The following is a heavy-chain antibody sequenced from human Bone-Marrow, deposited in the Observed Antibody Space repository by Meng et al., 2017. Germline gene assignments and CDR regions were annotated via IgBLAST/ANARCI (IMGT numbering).Heavy chain of an antibody. Sequence: SETLSLTCTVSGGSISSYYWSWIRQPPGKGLEWIGYIYYSGSTNYNPSLKSRVTISVDTSKNQFSLKLSSVTAADTAVYYCARAEVDTAMVYSFDYWWQGNRVTVSS. CDR1: GGSISSYY. CDR3: ARAEVDTAMVYSFDY. J-gene: IGHJ4*02. D-gene: IGHD5-18*01. CDR2: IYYSGST. V-gene: IGHV4-59*01.